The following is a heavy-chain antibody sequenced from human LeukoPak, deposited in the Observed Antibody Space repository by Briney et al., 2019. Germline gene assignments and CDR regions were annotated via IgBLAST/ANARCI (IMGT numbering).Heavy chain of an antibody. CDR3: ARRITIFGVVITLGY. CDR1: GYTFTSYD. CDR2: MKPNGGNT. V-gene: IGHV1-8*03. Sequence: ASLKVSCKASGYTFTSYDINWVRQATGQGLEWMGWMKPNGGNTGSAEKVQGRVTITRNTSISTAYMELSSLRSEDTAVSYCARRITIFGVVITLGYWGQGTLVSVSS. J-gene: IGHJ4*02. D-gene: IGHD3-3*01.